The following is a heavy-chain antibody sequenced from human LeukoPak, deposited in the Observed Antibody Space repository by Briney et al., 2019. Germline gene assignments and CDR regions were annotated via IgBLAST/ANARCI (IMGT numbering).Heavy chain of an antibody. CDR1: GLTFSSSA. Sequence: GGSLRLSCSASGLTFSSSALHWVRQAPGKGLEYVSAINSNGGSTYYADSVKGRFTISRDNSKNTLYLQMSSLRAEDTAVYYCVKDQGSSSWFDFDYWGQGTLVTVSS. CDR3: VKDQGSSSWFDFDY. V-gene: IGHV3-64D*06. D-gene: IGHD6-13*01. J-gene: IGHJ4*02. CDR2: INSNGGST.